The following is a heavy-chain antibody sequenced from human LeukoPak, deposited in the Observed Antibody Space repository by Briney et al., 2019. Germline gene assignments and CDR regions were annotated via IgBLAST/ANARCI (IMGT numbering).Heavy chain of an antibody. CDR3: ARDHGGYLDY. CDR1: GFTLSSYA. CDR2: ISYDGSNK. D-gene: IGHD3-10*01. J-gene: IGHJ4*02. Sequence: GGSLRLSCAASGFTLSSYAMHWVRQAPGKGLEWVALISYDGSNKYYADSVKGRFTISRDNSKNTLYLQMNSLRAEDTAVYYCARDHGGYLDYWDREPWSPSPQ. V-gene: IGHV3-30*04.